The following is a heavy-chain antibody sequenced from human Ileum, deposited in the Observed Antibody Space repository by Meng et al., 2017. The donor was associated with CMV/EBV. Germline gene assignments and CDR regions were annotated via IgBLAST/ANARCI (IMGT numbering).Heavy chain of an antibody. Sequence: GGSLKISWKGSGYKFTHYWNGWVRPLPGKGLEWMGIIYSGDSDTRYSPSFKGQVTISADKSIRTAYLQCGSLKASDTAMYYCAKHSDEIPAAVDWGQGTLVTVSS. CDR3: AKHSDEIPAAVD. CDR1: GYKFTHYW. D-gene: IGHD2-2*01. V-gene: IGHV5-51*01. J-gene: IGHJ4*02. CDR2: IYSGDSDT.